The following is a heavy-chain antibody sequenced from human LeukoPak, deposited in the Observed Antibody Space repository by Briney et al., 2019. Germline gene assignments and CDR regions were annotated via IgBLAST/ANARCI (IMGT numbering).Heavy chain of an antibody. Sequence: GGSLRLSCAASGFTFSSYGMHWVRQAPGKGLEWVAVIWYDGSNKYYADSVKGRFTISRDNSKNTLYLQMNSLRAEDTAVYYCARDLSSGFYYYYYGTDVWGQGTTVTVSS. J-gene: IGHJ6*02. CDR1: GFTFSSYG. CDR2: IWYDGSNK. D-gene: IGHD6-19*01. V-gene: IGHV3-33*01. CDR3: ARDLSSGFYYYYYGTDV.